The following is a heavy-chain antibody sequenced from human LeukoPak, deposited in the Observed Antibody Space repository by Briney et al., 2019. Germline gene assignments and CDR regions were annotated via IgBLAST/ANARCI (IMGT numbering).Heavy chain of an antibody. J-gene: IGHJ2*01. CDR3: ARVVKTTHLWYFDL. Sequence: SETLSLTCTVSGGSISSYYWSWIRQPPGKGLEWIGYIYYSGSTNYNPSLKSRVTISVDTSKNQFSLKLSSVTAADTAVYYCARVVKTTHLWYFDLWGRGTLVTVSS. D-gene: IGHD4-11*01. CDR1: GGSISSYY. V-gene: IGHV4-59*01. CDR2: IYYSGST.